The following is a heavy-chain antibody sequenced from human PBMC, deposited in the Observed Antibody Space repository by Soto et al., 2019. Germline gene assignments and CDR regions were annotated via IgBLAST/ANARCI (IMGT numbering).Heavy chain of an antibody. V-gene: IGHV1-18*01. J-gene: IGHJ4*02. CDR1: GYTFTSYG. CDR3: ARSDYYDSSGYRADFDY. CDR2: ISAYNGNT. D-gene: IGHD3-22*01. Sequence: QVQLVQSGAEVKKPGASVKVSCKASGYTFTSYGISWVRQAPGQGLEWMGWISAYNGNTNYAQKLQGRVTMTTDTSTSTAYMELRSLRSDDTAVYCCARSDYYDSSGYRADFDYWGQGTLVTVSS.